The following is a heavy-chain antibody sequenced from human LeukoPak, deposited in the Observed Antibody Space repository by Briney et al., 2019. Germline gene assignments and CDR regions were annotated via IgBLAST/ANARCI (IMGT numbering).Heavy chain of an antibody. CDR3: ARTIRGYYYYMDV. Sequence: GGSLRLSCAASGFTVSSNYMSWVRQAPGKGLEWVANIKQDGSEKYYVDSVKGRFTISRDNAKNSLYLQMNSLRAEDTAVYYCARTIRGYYYYMDVWGKGTTVTVSS. CDR1: GFTVSSNY. J-gene: IGHJ6*03. V-gene: IGHV3-7*01. CDR2: IKQDGSEK.